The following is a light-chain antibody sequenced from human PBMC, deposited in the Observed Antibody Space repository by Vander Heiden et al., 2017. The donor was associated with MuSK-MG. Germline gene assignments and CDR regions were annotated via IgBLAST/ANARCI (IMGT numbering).Light chain of an antibody. J-gene: IGLJ1*01. CDR1: NSNIGAGYA. CDR2: DDT. Sequence: QSVLPQEPSVSGAPGQRVTISCSGSNSNIGAGYAVHWYQQFPGKAPKLLIYDDTSRPSGVPDRFSGSKSGISASLVITGLHVEDEADYYCQSFDNRLSGTYVFGTGTKVSVL. V-gene: IGLV1-40*01. CDR3: QSFDNRLSGTYV.